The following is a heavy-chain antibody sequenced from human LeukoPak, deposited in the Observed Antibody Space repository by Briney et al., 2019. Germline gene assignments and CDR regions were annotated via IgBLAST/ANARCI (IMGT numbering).Heavy chain of an antibody. J-gene: IGHJ4*02. CDR1: GGSISSSSYY. CDR2: IYYSGST. D-gene: IGHD2-2*03. CDR3: ASGHGYCSSTSCLLFDY. V-gene: IGHV4-39*01. Sequence: SETLSLTCTVSGGSISSSSYYWGWIRQPPGKGLEWIGSIYYSGSTYYNPSLKSRVTISVDTSKNQFSLKLSSVTAADTAVYYCASGHGYCSSTSCLLFDYWGQGTLVTVSS.